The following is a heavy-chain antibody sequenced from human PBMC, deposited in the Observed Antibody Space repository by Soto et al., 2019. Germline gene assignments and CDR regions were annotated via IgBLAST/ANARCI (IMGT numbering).Heavy chain of an antibody. J-gene: IGHJ4*02. CDR3: AGDPGAKLGSG. CDR2: IVPIYRTA. D-gene: IGHD6-25*01. CDR1: GGTFSSYR. Sequence: SVKVSCKASGGTFSSYRFNWVRQARGQGLEWLGGIVPIYRTADYAQKFQGRVTITADESTRTVYMELSSLKSQDTALYYCAGDPGAKLGSGWGRGPLVTVSS. V-gene: IGHV1-69*13.